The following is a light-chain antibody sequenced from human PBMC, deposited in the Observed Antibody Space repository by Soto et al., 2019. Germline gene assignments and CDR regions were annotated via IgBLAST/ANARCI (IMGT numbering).Light chain of an antibody. J-gene: IGKJ5*01. Sequence: EIVFTHSPATLCFCPRERDILSCRASQSVAGSLAWYQQKPGQAPRLLIYDISTRAAAIPARFSGSGSGTDFTLTVSSLEPEDFALYYCQQRGNRITFGQGTRLEIK. CDR2: DIS. V-gene: IGKV3-11*01. CDR3: QQRGNRIT. CDR1: QSVAGS.